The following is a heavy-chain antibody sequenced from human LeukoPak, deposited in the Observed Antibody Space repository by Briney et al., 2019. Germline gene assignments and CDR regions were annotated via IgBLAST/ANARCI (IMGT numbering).Heavy chain of an antibody. V-gene: IGHV3-30*18. D-gene: IGHD3-10*01. CDR2: ISYDGINK. CDR1: GFTFSDCG. CDR3: VKSYGSSHYYYYGLDD. Sequence: GGSLRLSCAASGFTFSDCGMHWVRQAPGKGLEWVAVISYDGINKYSADSVKGRFTVSRDNSKNTLSLQMNSLRPEDTAMYYCVKSYGSSHYYYYGLDDWGQGTTVTVSS. J-gene: IGHJ6*02.